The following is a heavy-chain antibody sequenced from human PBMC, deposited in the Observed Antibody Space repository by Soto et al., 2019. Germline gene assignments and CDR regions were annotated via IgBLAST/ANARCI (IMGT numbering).Heavy chain of an antibody. D-gene: IGHD3-10*01. Sequence: GGSLRLSCAASGFTFSSYAMSWVRQAPGKGLEWVSAISGSGGSTYYADSVKGRFTISRDNSKNTLSLQMNSLRAEDTAVYYCARGRVLLWVGEEPELFDYWGQGTLVTVSS. CDR2: ISGSGGST. J-gene: IGHJ4*02. CDR1: GFTFSSYA. CDR3: ARGRVLLWVGEEPELFDY. V-gene: IGHV3-23*01.